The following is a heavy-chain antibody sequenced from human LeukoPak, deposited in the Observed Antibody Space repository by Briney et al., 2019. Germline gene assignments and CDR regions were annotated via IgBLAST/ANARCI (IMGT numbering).Heavy chain of an antibody. D-gene: IGHD4-11*01. V-gene: IGHV4-34*01. J-gene: IGHJ4*02. CDR1: GGSFSGYY. CDR3: ARGYGNLDY. CDR2: INHSGST. Sequence: SETLSLTCAVYGGSFSGYYWSWVRQPPGKGLEWIGEINHSGSTNYNPSLKSRVTISVDTSKNQFSLKLSSVTAADTAVYYCARGYGNLDYWGQGTLVTVSS.